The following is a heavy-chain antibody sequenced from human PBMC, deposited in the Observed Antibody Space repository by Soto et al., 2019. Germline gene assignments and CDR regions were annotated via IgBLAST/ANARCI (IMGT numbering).Heavy chain of an antibody. CDR2: INHSGST. Sequence: PSETLSLTCAVYGGSFSGYYWSWIRQPPGKGLEWIGEINHSGSTNYNPSLKSRVTISVDTSKNQFSLKLSSVTAADTAVYYCARERYSRSSSGFDYWGQGTLVTVSS. J-gene: IGHJ4*02. D-gene: IGHD6-6*01. CDR1: GGSFSGYY. CDR3: ARERYSRSSSGFDY. V-gene: IGHV4-34*01.